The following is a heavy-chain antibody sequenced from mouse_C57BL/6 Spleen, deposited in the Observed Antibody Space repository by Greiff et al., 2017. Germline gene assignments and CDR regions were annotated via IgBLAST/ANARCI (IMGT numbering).Heavy chain of an antibody. CDR3: ASLITTVVFDY. D-gene: IGHD1-1*01. CDR2: IDPSDSYT. CDR1: GYTFTSYW. J-gene: IGHJ2*01. V-gene: IGHV1-59*01. Sequence: QVQLKQPGAELVRPGTSVKLSCKASGYTFTSYWMHWVKQRPGQGLEWIGVIDPSDSYTNYNQKFKGKATLTVDTSSSTAYMQLSSLTSEDSAVYYCASLITTVVFDYWGQGTTLTVSS.